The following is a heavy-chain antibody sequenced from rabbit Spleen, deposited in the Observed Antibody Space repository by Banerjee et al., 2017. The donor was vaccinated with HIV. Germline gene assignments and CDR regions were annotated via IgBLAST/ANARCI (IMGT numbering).Heavy chain of an antibody. CDR1: GVSFSSNYY. CDR2: IAVGSGHFT. Sequence: QSLEESGGDLVKPGASLTLTCTASGVSFSSNYYMCWVRQAPGKGLEWIACIAVGSGHFTYYATWAKGRFTISKTSSTTVTLQMTSLTAADTATYFCARDLTGVIGWNFGWWGPGTLVTVS. J-gene: IGHJ4*01. V-gene: IGHV1S40*01. D-gene: IGHD1-1*01. CDR3: ARDLTGVIGWNFGW.